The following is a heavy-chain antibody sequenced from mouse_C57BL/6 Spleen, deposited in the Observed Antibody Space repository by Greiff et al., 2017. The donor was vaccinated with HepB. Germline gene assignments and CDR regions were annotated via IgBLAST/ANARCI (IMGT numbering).Heavy chain of an antibody. CDR3: ASPNWDNAMDY. J-gene: IGHJ4*01. V-gene: IGHV1-7*01. D-gene: IGHD4-1*01. CDR2: INPSSGYT. Sequence: QVQLKESGAELAKPGASVKLSCKASGYTFTSYWMHWVKQRPGQGLEWIGYINPSSGYTKYNQKFKDKATLTADKSSSTAYMQLSSLTYEDSAVYYCASPNWDNAMDYWGQGTSVTVSS. CDR1: GYTFTSYW.